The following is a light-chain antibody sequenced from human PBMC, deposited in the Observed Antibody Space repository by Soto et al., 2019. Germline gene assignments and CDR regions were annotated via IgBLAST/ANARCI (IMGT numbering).Light chain of an antibody. CDR1: QSVSSSY. CDR2: GAS. CDR3: QQRNNWPPIT. J-gene: IGKJ5*01. V-gene: IGKV3D-20*02. Sequence: EIVMTQSPATLSLSPGERATLSCRASQSVSSSYLAWYQQKPGQAPRLLIYGASSRATGIPDRFSGSGSGTDFTLTISSLEPEDFAVYYCQQRNNWPPITFGQGTRLEIK.